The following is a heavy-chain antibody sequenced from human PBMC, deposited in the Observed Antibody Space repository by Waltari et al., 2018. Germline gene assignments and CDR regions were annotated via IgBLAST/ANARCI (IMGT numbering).Heavy chain of an antibody. CDR3: VRWYGDYYYYYGMDV. D-gene: IGHD4-17*01. CDR2: INHSGST. J-gene: IGHJ6*02. V-gene: IGHV4-34*01. CDR1: IGSVSLYY. Sequence: QLHLHQWGAGPLKPSYTLSLTCVVHIGSVSLYYWSWIRMFPGKGLDWIGEINHSGSTNYNPSLNGRVSISVDTSKNQFSLKVTSVTAADTAVYYCVRWYGDYYYYYGMDVWGPGTTVTVSS.